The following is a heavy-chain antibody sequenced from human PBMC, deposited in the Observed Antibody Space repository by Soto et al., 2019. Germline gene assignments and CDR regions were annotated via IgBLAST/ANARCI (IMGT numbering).Heavy chain of an antibody. D-gene: IGHD3-10*01. CDR1: GGSISSSNW. CDR2: IYHSGST. J-gene: IGHJ6*02. CDR3: ARDKTVGPYYYGMDV. V-gene: IGHV4-4*02. Sequence: SETLSLTCAVSGGSISSSNWWSWVRQPPGKGLEWIGEIYHSGSTNYNLSLKSRVTISVDKSKNQFSLKLSSVTAADTAVYYCARDKTVGPYYYGMDVWGQGTTVTVSS.